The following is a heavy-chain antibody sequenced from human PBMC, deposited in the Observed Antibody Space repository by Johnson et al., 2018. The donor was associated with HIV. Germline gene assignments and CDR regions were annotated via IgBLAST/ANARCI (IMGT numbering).Heavy chain of an antibody. Sequence: VQLVESGGGLVQPGRSLRLSCAASGFTFDDYAMHWVRQAPGQGLEWVSGIRWNSGSIGYAASVNGRFTISIDNAKNSLYLQMNSLGAEDTAGYYCARGGIVATDAFDICGQGTLVTVSS. D-gene: IGHD5-12*01. CDR3: ARGGIVATDAFDI. CDR1: GFTFDDYA. V-gene: IGHV3-9*01. J-gene: IGHJ3*02. CDR2: IRWNSGSI.